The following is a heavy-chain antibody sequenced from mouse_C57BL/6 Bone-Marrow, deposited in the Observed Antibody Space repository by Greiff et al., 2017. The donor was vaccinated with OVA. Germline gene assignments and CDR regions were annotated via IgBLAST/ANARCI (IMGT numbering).Heavy chain of an antibody. J-gene: IGHJ2*01. Sequence: VQLQQPGAELVKPGASVKLSCKASGYTFTSYWMHWVKQRPGQGLEWIGMIHPNSGSTNYNEKSKSKATLTVDKSSSTAYMQLSSMTSEDSAVYYCARDDWDEDFDYWGQGTTLTVSS. CDR3: ARDDWDEDFDY. D-gene: IGHD4-1*01. CDR1: GYTFTSYW. CDR2: IHPNSGST. V-gene: IGHV1-64*01.